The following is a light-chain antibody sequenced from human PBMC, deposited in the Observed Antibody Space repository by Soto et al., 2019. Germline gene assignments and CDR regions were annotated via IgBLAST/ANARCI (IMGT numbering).Light chain of an antibody. V-gene: IGKV2-30*01. CDR2: QVS. Sequence: DVVMTQSPLSLPVTLGQPASISCRSSQSLVNSDGSTYLNWLQQRPGQSPRSLIYQVSKRDSGVPDGFSGSGSGTDCTLKISRVEAADVGVYYCMQAPHSPPYTFGQGTNLEIK. CDR3: MQAPHSPPYT. J-gene: IGKJ2*01. CDR1: QSLVNSDGSTY.